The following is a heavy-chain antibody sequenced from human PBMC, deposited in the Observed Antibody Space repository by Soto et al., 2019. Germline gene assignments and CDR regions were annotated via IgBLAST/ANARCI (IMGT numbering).Heavy chain of an antibody. CDR3: AKPPYSSTWPYFDY. CDR1: GFTFSNYA. D-gene: IGHD6-13*01. J-gene: IGHJ4*02. CDR2: IWNSGDSA. V-gene: IGHV3-23*01. Sequence: PGESLKISCAASGFTFSNYAMSWVRQAPGKGLEWVSAIWNSGDSAFYADSVKGHFTISRDNSKNTLYLQMNSLRAEDTAIYYCAKPPYSSTWPYFDYWGQGTLVIVS.